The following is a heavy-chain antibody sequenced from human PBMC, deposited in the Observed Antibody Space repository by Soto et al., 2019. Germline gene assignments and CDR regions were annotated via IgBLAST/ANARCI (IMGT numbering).Heavy chain of an antibody. J-gene: IGHJ4*02. D-gene: IGHD2-15*01. V-gene: IGHV4-59*01. CDR2: MYYSGST. CDR3: ARDAGGTADY. CDR1: VESISIYY. Sequence: PSETLSLTCTVSVESISIYYWSWIRQPPGKGLEWIGYMYYSGSTNYNPSLKSRVTISVDTSKNQFSLKLSSVTAADTAVYYCARDAGGTADYWGQGTLVTVSS.